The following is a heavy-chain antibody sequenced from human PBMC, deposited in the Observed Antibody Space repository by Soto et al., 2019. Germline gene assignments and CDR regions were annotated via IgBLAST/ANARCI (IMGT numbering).Heavy chain of an antibody. Sequence: QVQLQESGPGLVKPSETLSLTCTVSGGSINNYYWVWLRQPPGEGLEWIGHMYYSGDTDYNPSLKSRVAISVDTSKNRFSLTLTSVTAADTAVYYCARGDWNDYFYNGMDVWGQGTTVIVSS. CDR3: ARGDWNDYFYNGMDV. V-gene: IGHV4-59*01. CDR2: MYYSGDT. J-gene: IGHJ6*02. D-gene: IGHD1-1*01. CDR1: GGSINNYY.